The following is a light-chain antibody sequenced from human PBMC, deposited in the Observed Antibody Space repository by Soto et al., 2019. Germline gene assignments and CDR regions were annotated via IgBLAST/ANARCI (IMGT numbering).Light chain of an antibody. V-gene: IGKV1-39*01. Sequence: DIQMTQSPSSLSASVGDRVTITCRASQSISNNLIWYQQKPGKAPNVLINAASSLQSGVPSRFSGSGYGTDFTLTISSLQPEDFATYYCQQNNSVLRTFGQGTKVDIK. CDR1: QSISNN. CDR2: AAS. J-gene: IGKJ2*01. CDR3: QQNNSVLRT.